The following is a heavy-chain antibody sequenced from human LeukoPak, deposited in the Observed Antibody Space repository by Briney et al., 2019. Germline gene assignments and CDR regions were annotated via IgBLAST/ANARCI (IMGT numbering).Heavy chain of an antibody. CDR3: AKRPSDYGDCVSYFDY. Sequence: GGSLRLSCAASGFSFISYGMHWVRQAPGKGLEWVGVISDDGRRKDYADSVKGRFTISRDNSKDTLYLQMNSLRAEDTAVYYCAKRPSDYGDCVSYFDYWGQGTLVTVSS. V-gene: IGHV3-30*18. J-gene: IGHJ4*02. CDR2: ISDDGRRK. CDR1: GFSFISYG. D-gene: IGHD4-17*01.